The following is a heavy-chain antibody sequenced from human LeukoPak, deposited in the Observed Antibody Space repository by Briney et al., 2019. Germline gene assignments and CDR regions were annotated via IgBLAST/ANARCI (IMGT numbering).Heavy chain of an antibody. CDR3: ATISGGLTPDWFDP. Sequence: SETRSLTCTVSGGSISNYYWSWTRQPPGKGLEWIGYIFYSGHTNYNPSLKSRVTISLDTSKNHFSLKLSSVTAADTAVYYCATISGGLTPDWFDPWGQGTLVTVSS. V-gene: IGHV4-59*01. D-gene: IGHD1-14*01. J-gene: IGHJ5*02. CDR1: GGSISNYY. CDR2: IFYSGHT.